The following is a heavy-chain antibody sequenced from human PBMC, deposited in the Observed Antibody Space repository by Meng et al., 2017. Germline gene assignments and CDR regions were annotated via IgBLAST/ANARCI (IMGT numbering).Heavy chain of an antibody. CDR3: ARDPSNRGAFFDP. J-gene: IGHJ5*02. CDR2: VHDSGDT. CDR1: GGSISGDGYY. D-gene: IGHD3-10*01. Sequence: QVQRQASGPGLVKPSQTLSLTCVVSGGSISGDGYYWSWIRHYPGKGLEWIGYVHDSGDTYYKSSLKSRITISIDTSENQFSLKLKSVTAADTAVYYCARDPSNRGAFFDPWGQGTLVTVSS. V-gene: IGHV4-31*11.